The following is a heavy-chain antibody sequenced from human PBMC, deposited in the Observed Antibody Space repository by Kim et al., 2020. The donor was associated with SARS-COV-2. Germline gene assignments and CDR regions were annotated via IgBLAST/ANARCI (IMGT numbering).Heavy chain of an antibody. D-gene: IGHD3-22*01. CDR1: GGTFSSYA. Sequence: SVKVSCKASGGTFSSYAISWVRQAPGQGLEWMGGIIPIFGTANYAQKFQGRVTITADESTSTAYMELSSLRSEDTAVYYCARDIYYDSSGYYGMDVWGQGTTVTVSS. J-gene: IGHJ6*02. CDR2: IIPIFGTA. V-gene: IGHV1-69*13. CDR3: ARDIYYDSSGYYGMDV.